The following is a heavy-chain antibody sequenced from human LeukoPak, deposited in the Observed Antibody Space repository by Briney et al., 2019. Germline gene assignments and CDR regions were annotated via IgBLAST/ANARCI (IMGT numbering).Heavy chain of an antibody. CDR3: VRDRGDGRNYYYGMDV. Sequence: GGSLRLSCAASGFTFSEFWMHWVRPAPGKGLVWVSRIHGHGSSTSYADSVKGRFTISRDNAKNTLYLLMNSLRAEDTAVYYCVRDRGDGRNYYYGMDVWGQGTTVTVSS. V-gene: IGHV3-74*01. CDR1: GFTFSEFW. CDR2: IHGHGSST. J-gene: IGHJ6*02. D-gene: IGHD3-16*01.